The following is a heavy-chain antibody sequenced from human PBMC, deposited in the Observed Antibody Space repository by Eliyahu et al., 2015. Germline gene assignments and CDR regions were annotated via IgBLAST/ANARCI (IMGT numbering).Heavy chain of an antibody. V-gene: IGHV3-23*01. J-gene: IGHJ4*02. D-gene: IGHD1-26*01. CDR3: AKASVGPTYYFDY. CDR1: GFXFSSYA. CDR2: ISGSGGTT. Sequence: EVQLLESGGNLVQPGGSLXLSCAVXGFXFSSYAXXWVRQAPGRGLEWVSLISGSGGTTYYADSVKGRFTISRDNSKNTLFLQMXSLRAEDTAVYYCAKASVGPTYYFDYWGQGTLVTVSS.